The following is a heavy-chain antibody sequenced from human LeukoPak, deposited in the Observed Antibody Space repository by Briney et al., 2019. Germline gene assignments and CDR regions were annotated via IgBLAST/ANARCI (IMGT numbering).Heavy chain of an antibody. J-gene: IGHJ4*02. CDR2: IYYSGST. D-gene: IGHD4-23*01. CDR1: GGSISSGEYY. V-gene: IGHV4-30-4*01. CDR3: PRGTVASGDDY. Sequence: PSETLSLTCTVSGGSISSGEYYWSWIRQPPGKGLEWIGYIYYSGSTYYNPSLKSRVTISVDTSKNQFSLKLSSVTAADTAVYYCPRGTVASGDDYWGQGTLVAVSS.